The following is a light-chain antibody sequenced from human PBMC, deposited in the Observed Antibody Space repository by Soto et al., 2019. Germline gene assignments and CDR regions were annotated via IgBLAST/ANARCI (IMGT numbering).Light chain of an antibody. CDR3: RSYPRYSNYV. Sequence: QSVLTQPASVSGSPGQSITISCTGTSSDFGGYNFVSWYQHRPGKAPKLMIYAVSNRPSGVSNRFSGSKSGNTAPLTISGLQAEDEADYYCRSYPRYSNYVFGNGTKLTV. J-gene: IGLJ1*01. CDR2: AVS. V-gene: IGLV2-14*01. CDR1: SSDFGGYNF.